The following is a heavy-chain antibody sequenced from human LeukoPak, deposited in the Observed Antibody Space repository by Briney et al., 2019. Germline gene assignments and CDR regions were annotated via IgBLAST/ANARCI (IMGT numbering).Heavy chain of an antibody. CDR3: ARDEVATIPFDY. J-gene: IGHJ4*02. CDR1: GFTFSSYA. CDR2: ISYDGSNK. D-gene: IGHD5-12*01. Sequence: GGSLRLSCAASGFTFSSYATHWVRQAPGKGLEWVAVISYDGSNKYYADSVKGRFTISRDNSKNTLYLQMNSLRAEDTAVYYCARDEVATIPFDYWGQGTLVTVSS. V-gene: IGHV3-30*04.